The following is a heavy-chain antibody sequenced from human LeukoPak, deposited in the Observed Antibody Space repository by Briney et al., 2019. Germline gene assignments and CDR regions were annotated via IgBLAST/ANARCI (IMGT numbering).Heavy chain of an antibody. Sequence: GRSLRLSCAASGFTFSSYAMHWVRQAPGQGLEWVAVISYDGSNKYYADSVKGRFTISRDNSKNTLYLQMNSLRAEDTAVYYCARESSWEDLDYWGQGTLVTVSS. CDR1: GFTFSSYA. CDR2: ISYDGSNK. V-gene: IGHV3-30-3*01. CDR3: ARESSWEDLDY. D-gene: IGHD6-13*01. J-gene: IGHJ4*02.